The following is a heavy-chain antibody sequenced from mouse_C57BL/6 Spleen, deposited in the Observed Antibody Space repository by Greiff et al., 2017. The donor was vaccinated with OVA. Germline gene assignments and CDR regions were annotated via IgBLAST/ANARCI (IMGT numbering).Heavy chain of an antibody. CDR2: IYPGDGDT. D-gene: IGHD1-3*01. Sequence: QVQLKQSGPVLVKPGASVKISCKASGYAFSSYWMHWVKQRPGQGLEWIGRIYPGDGDTNYNGKFKGKATLTADKSSSTAYMQLSSLTSEDAAVYVCERSGSFDYWGQGTTLTVSS. CDR1: GYAFSSYW. V-gene: IGHV1-82*01. J-gene: IGHJ2*01. CDR3: ERSGSFDY.